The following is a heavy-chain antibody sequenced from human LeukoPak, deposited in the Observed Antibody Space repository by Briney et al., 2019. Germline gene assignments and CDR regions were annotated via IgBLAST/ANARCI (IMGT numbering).Heavy chain of an antibody. D-gene: IGHD2-15*01. Sequence: TSETLSLTCTVSGYSISSGYYWGWIRQPPGKGLEWIGSIYHSGSTYYNPSLKSRVTISVDTSKNQFSLKLSSVTAADTAVYYCARSPCSGGSCYLGVNDYWGQGTLVTVSS. CDR2: IYHSGST. J-gene: IGHJ4*02. CDR3: ARSPCSGGSCYLGVNDY. V-gene: IGHV4-38-2*02. CDR1: GYSISSGYY.